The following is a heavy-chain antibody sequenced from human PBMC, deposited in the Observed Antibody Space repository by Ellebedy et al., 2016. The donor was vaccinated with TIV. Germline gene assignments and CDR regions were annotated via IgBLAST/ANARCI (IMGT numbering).Heavy chain of an antibody. V-gene: IGHV4-39*01. CDR2: IYYTGST. CDR3: ARWFGELLYVRWFDP. D-gene: IGHD3-10*01. J-gene: IGHJ5*02. Sequence: GSLRLSCTVSGDSISRSSYYWGWIRQPPGEGLEWIGSIYYTGSTDYNPSLKSRVAISADTSKNQFSLRLSSVTAADTAVYYCARWFGELLYVRWFDPWGQGTLVTVSS. CDR1: GDSISRSSYY.